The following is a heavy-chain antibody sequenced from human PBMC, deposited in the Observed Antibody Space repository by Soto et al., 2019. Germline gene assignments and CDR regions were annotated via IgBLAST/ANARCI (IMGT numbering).Heavy chain of an antibody. Sequence: QGQLEQSGVEVKKPGASVKVTCKASGYTFWNYGISWVRQAPGQGLEWMGWISTYNDNTNYLQKFQGRNTMTTDTSANTAYMELRSLTSDDTAVYYCARPRTSGYHTHFYYGMDVWGQGTAVTVSS. V-gene: IGHV1-18*01. CDR3: ARPRTSGYHTHFYYGMDV. D-gene: IGHD3-22*01. CDR2: ISTYNDNT. J-gene: IGHJ6*02. CDR1: GYTFWNYG.